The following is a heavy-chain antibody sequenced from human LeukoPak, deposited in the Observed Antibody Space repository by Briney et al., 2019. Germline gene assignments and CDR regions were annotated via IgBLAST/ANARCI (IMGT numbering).Heavy chain of an antibody. CDR2: ISGSGHDI. D-gene: IGHD6-6*01. J-gene: IGHJ5*01. CDR1: GFTFSDSY. Sequence: PGGSLRLSCAASGFTFSDSYMTWVRQAPGKGVEWAAYISGSGHDINYSDPVKGRFTISRDNAKNSLYLQMSSLRVEDTAVYYCTRDPRHFDSCGQGTLVTVSS. V-gene: IGHV3-11*01. CDR3: TRDPRHFDS.